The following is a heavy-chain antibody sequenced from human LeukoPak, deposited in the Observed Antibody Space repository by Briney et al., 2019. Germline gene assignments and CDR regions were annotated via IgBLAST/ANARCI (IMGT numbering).Heavy chain of an antibody. CDR2: INPNSGGT. V-gene: IGHV1-2*02. CDR1: GYTFTGYY. Sequence: ASVKVSCKASGYTFTGYYMHWVRQAPGQGLEWMGWINPNSGGTNYAQKLQGRVTMTRDTSISTAYMELSRLRSDDTAVYYCAREGLELRESFDYWGQGTLVTVSS. CDR3: AREGLELRESFDY. J-gene: IGHJ4*02. D-gene: IGHD1-7*01.